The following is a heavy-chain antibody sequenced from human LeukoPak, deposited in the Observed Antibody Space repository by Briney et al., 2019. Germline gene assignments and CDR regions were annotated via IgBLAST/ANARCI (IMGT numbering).Heavy chain of an antibody. CDR1: GYSISSGYY. Sequence: PSETLSLTCTVSGYSISSGYYWGWIRQPPGKGLEWIGSIYHSGSTYYNPSLKSRVTISVDTSKNQFSLKLSSVTAADTAVYYCARGGRLYLRRLFDYWGQGTLVTVSS. J-gene: IGHJ4*02. CDR2: IYHSGST. D-gene: IGHD3-16*02. V-gene: IGHV4-38-2*02. CDR3: ARGGRLYLRRLFDY.